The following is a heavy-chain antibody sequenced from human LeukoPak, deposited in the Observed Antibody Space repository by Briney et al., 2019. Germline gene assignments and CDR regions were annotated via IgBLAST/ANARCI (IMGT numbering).Heavy chain of an antibody. CDR2: ISWNSGSI. V-gene: IGHV3-9*01. D-gene: IGHD3-9*01. CDR1: GFTFDDYA. CDR3: AKGADILTGYSYYFDC. Sequence: GRSLRLSCAASGFTFDDYAMHWVRQAPGKGLEWVSGISWNSGSIGYADSVKGRFTISRDNAKNSLYLQMNSLRAEDTALYYCAKGADILTGYSYYFDCWGQGTLVTVSS. J-gene: IGHJ4*02.